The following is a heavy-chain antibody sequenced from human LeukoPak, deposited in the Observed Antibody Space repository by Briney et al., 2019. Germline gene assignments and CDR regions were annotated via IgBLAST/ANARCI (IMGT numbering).Heavy chain of an antibody. CDR2: ISAYNGNT. Sequence: ASVKVSCKASGYTFTSYGISWVRQAPGQGLEWMGWISAYNGNTNYAQKLQGRVTMTTDTSTSTAYMELRSLRSDDTAVYYCARVVAAAGRWGRTIDYWGQGTLVTVSS. CDR3: ARVVAAAGRWGRTIDY. V-gene: IGHV1-18*01. J-gene: IGHJ4*02. CDR1: GYTFTSYG. D-gene: IGHD6-13*01.